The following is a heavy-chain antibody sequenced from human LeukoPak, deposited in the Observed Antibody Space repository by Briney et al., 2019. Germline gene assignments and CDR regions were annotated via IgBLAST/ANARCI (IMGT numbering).Heavy chain of an antibody. Sequence: GASVKVSCKASGYTFSAYYMHWVRQAPGQGLEWMGWINPNSGGTNYAQKFQGRVTMTRDTSISTAYMELSRLRSDDTAVYYCARVVGSSSIVGATREDYWGQGTLVTVSS. J-gene: IGHJ4*02. D-gene: IGHD1-26*01. CDR3: ARVVGSSSIVGATREDY. CDR1: GYTFSAYY. CDR2: INPNSGGT. V-gene: IGHV1-2*02.